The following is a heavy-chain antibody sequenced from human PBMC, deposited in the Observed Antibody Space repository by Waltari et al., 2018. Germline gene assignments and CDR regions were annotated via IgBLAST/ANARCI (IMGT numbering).Heavy chain of an antibody. CDR3: ARVLGFGELSLGY. Sequence: EVQLVESGGGLIQPGGSLRLSCAASGFTVSSNYMSWVRQAPGKGLEWVSVIYSGGSTYYAESVKGRFTSSRDNSKNTLYLQMNSLRAEDTAVYYCARVLGFGELSLGYWGQGTLVTVSS. D-gene: IGHD3-10*01. CDR1: GFTVSSNY. V-gene: IGHV3-53*01. CDR2: IYSGGST. J-gene: IGHJ4*02.